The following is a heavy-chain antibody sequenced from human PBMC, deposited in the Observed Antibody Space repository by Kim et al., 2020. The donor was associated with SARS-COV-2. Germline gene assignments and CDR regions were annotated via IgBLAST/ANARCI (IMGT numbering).Heavy chain of an antibody. CDR2: ISHIGNT. J-gene: IGHJ4*01. CDR3: ARGGYIVAGVGYYFDS. CDR1: GGSFIGYS. V-gene: IGHV4-34*01. D-gene: IGHD3-16*01. Sequence: SETLSLTCTVYGGSFIGYSSSWIRQTPGKGLEWIGEISHIGNTHYNPSLKSRVTISRDTSTNHFSLNLTSVTAADTAVYYCARGGYIVAGVGYYFDSLG.